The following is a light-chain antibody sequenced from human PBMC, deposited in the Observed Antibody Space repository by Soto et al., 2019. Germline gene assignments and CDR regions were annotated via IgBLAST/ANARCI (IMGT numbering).Light chain of an antibody. J-gene: IGKJ4*01. V-gene: IGKV1-27*01. CDR2: AAS. Sequence: DIQMTQSPSSLSASVGDRVTITCRASQGISIYLAWFQQKPGKVPKLLIYAASTLQSGVPSRFSGSGSGTDFTLTISILQPEDVATYYCQKYNSAPLTFGGGTKVEIK. CDR3: QKYNSAPLT. CDR1: QGISIY.